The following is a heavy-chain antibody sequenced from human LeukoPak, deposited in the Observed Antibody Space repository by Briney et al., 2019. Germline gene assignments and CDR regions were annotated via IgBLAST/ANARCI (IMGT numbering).Heavy chain of an antibody. CDR1: GGSISSYY. Sequence: KSSETLSLTCTVSGGSISSYYWSWIRQPPGKGLEWIGYIYYSGSTNYNPSLKSRVTISVDTSKNQFSLKLSSVTAADTAVYYCARVASGSYGVVDYWGQGTLVTVSS. D-gene: IGHD1-26*01. V-gene: IGHV4-59*01. J-gene: IGHJ4*02. CDR3: ARVASGSYGVVDY. CDR2: IYYSGST.